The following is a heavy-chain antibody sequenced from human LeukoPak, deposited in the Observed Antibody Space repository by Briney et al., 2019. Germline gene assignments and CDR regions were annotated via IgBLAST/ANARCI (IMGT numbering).Heavy chain of an antibody. V-gene: IGHV6-1*01. D-gene: IGHD3-10*01. CDR3: ARSGGLIWFGEPPTPYYFDY. CDR1: GDSVSSNSAA. Sequence: SQTLSLTCAISGDSVSSNSAAWNWIRQSPSRGLEWLGRTYYRSKWYNDYAVSVKSRITINPGTSKNQFSLQLNSVTPEDTAVYYCARSGGLIWFGEPPTPYYFDYWGQGTLVTVSS. J-gene: IGHJ4*02. CDR2: TYYRSKWYN.